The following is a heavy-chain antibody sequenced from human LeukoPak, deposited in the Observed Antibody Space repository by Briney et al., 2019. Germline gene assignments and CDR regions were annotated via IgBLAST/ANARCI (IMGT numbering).Heavy chain of an antibody. CDR3: ARPQSTYGYGQNY. D-gene: IGHD5-18*01. CDR1: GFTFSSYC. V-gene: IGHV3-74*01. Sequence: GGSLRLSYAASGFTFSSYCMHWVRQAPGKGLVCVSRINSDGSSTSYADSVKGRFTISRDNAKNTLYLQMNSLRAEDTAVYYCARPQSTYGYGQNYWGQGTLVTVSS. CDR2: INSDGSST. J-gene: IGHJ4*02.